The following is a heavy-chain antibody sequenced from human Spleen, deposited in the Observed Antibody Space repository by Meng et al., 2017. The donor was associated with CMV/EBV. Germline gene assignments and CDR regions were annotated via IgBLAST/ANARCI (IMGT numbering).Heavy chain of an antibody. V-gene: IGHV3-7*01. D-gene: IGHD3-10*01. Sequence: GGSLRLSCAASGFTFTSFWMSWVRQAPGKGLEWVANIKQDGSEIYYVDSVKGRFTISRDNAKNTLYLQMNSLRAEDTAVYYCARDSSTYGSGSYYERNWLDPWGQGTLVTVSS. J-gene: IGHJ5*02. CDR3: ARDSSTYGSGSYYERNWLDP. CDR1: GFTFTSFW. CDR2: IKQDGSEI.